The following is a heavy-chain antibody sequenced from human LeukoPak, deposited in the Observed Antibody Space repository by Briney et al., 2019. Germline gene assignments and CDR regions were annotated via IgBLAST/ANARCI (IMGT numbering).Heavy chain of an antibody. D-gene: IGHD3-16*02. CDR1: GYTFTNYY. J-gene: IGHJ5*02. Sequence: KVSCKTSGYTFTNYYIHWVRQAPGQGLEWMGGIIPIFGTANYAQKFQGRVTITADESTSTAYMELSSLRSEDTAVYYCARAYVWGSYRLNWFDPWGQGTLVTVSS. CDR2: IIPIFGTA. CDR3: ARAYVWGSYRLNWFDP. V-gene: IGHV1-69*01.